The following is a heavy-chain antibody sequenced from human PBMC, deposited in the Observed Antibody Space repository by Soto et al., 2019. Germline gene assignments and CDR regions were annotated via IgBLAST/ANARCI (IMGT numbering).Heavy chain of an antibody. V-gene: IGHV4-4*07. D-gene: IGHD1-1*01. J-gene: IGHJ5*02. Sequence: SETLSLTCTVSGASISGFYWCWNRKSAGKGLEWIGRIYATGTTDYNPSLQSRVMMSVDTSKKEFSLKLRSVTAAATAVYYCVRDGSKTLRDWFDPWGQGMSVTVSS. CDR3: VRDGSKTLRDWFDP. CDR2: IYATGTT. CDR1: GASISGFY.